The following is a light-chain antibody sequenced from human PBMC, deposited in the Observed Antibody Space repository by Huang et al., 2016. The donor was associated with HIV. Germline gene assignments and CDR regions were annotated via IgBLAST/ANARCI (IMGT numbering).Light chain of an antibody. CDR2: AAS. J-gene: IGKJ3*01. Sequence: IQLTQSPSSLSASVGDRVTITCRSSKDISSDLAWYQQKPGKAPNLLIYAASTLESGVQSRCSGSRAGTDFTLTINNLQPEDFAAYYGLQLNTYPGTFGPGTNVDV. CDR1: KDISSD. V-gene: IGKV1-9*01. CDR3: LQLNTYPGT.